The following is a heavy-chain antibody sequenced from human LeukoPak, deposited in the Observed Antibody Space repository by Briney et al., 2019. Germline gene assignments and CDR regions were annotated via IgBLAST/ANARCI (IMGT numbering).Heavy chain of an antibody. CDR3: TLLHNGY. Sequence: PGGSLRLSCVASGFTFSGSAMQWVRRTPGKGLEWVGRIRSKVNNYATAYSSSVKGRFTVSRDDSKNTTYPQMNSLKAEDTAVYYCTLLHNGYWGQGTLVTVSS. V-gene: IGHV3-73*01. D-gene: IGHD1-14*01. CDR2: IRSKVNNYAT. CDR1: GFTFSGSA. J-gene: IGHJ4*02.